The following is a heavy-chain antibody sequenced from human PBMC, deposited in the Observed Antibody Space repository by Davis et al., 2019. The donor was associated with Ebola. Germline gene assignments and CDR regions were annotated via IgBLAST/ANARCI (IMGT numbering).Heavy chain of an antibody. Sequence: MPSETLSLTCAVSGGSISSSNWWSWVRQPPGKGLEWIGYIYYSGSTNYNPSLKSRVTISVDTSKNQFSLKLSSVTAADTAVYYCARGPAATQSLDYWGQGTLVTVSS. CDR3: ARGPAATQSLDY. V-gene: IGHV4-4*02. CDR1: GGSISSSNW. CDR2: IYYSGST. D-gene: IGHD2-2*01. J-gene: IGHJ4*02.